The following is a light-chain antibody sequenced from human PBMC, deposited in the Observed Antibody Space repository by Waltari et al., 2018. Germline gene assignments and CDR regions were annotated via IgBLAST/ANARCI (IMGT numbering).Light chain of an antibody. CDR3: QSWVGKVV. Sequence: YDLTQPPSVSVSPRQTATLPRYGVNLGEKFVSWYQQRPGQSPFLVIYQDFKRPSGIPERFSGSNSGNTATLTISGAQAMDEADFYCQSWVGKVVFGGGTKLTV. V-gene: IGLV3-1*01. CDR1: NLGEKF. J-gene: IGLJ2*01. CDR2: QDF.